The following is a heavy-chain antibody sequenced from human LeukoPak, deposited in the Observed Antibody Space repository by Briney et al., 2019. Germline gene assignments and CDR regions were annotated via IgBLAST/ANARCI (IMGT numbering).Heavy chain of an antibody. V-gene: IGHV4-4*02. CDR3: SRLPDP. CDR2: IYHSGST. CDR1: GFTFSSYNM. Sequence: GSLRLSCAGSGFTFSSYNMNWVRQPPGKGLEWIGEIYHSGSTNYNPSLKSRVTISIDKSKNQFSLKLSSVTAADTAVYYCSRLPDPWGQGTLVTVSS. J-gene: IGHJ5*02.